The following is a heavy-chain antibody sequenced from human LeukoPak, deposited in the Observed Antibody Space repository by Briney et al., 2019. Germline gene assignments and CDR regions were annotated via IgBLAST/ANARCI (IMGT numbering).Heavy chain of an antibody. V-gene: IGHV1-46*01. D-gene: IGHD4-23*01. J-gene: IGHJ4*02. CDR3: ARGYGGNSEPAY. CDR2: INPSGGST. CDR1: GYTFTSYY. Sequence: ASVKVSCKAFGYTFTSYYMHWVRQAPGQGLQWMGRINPSGGSTSYAQKFQGRVTMTRDTSTSTVYMELSSLRSEDTALYYCARGYGGNSEPAYWGQGALVTVSS.